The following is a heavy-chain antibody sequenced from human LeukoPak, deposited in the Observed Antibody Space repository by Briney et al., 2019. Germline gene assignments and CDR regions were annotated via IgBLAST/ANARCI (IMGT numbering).Heavy chain of an antibody. J-gene: IGHJ4*02. D-gene: IGHD5-24*01. CDR2: ISSSSSYI. Sequence: GGSLRLSCAASGFTFSSYSMNWVRQAPGKGLEWVSSISSSSSYIYYADSVKGRFTISRDNAKNSLYLQMNSLRAEDTAVYYCARDLGDGYNYPHDYCGQGTLVTVSS. CDR3: ARDLGDGYNYPHDY. V-gene: IGHV3-21*01. CDR1: GFTFSSYS.